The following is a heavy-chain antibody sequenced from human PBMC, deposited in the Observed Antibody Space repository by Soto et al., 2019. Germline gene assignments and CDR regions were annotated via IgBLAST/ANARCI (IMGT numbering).Heavy chain of an antibody. D-gene: IGHD3-22*01. V-gene: IGHV1-2*04. CDR2: INPNSGGT. J-gene: IGHJ3*02. CDR1: GCTFTGYY. Sequence: ASVKVSCKASGCTFTGYYMHWVRQAPGQGLEWMGWINPNSGGTNYAQKFQGWVTMTRDTSISTAYMELSRLRSDDTAVYYCARTYYYDSSGYYHGAFDIWGQGTMVTVSS. CDR3: ARTYYYDSSGYYHGAFDI.